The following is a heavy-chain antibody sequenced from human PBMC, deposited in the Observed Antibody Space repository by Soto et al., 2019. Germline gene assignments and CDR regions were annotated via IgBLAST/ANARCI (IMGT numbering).Heavy chain of an antibody. CDR1: GYTFISYD. V-gene: IGHV1-8*01. J-gene: IGHJ4*02. CDR3: ARGDGYLFDY. Sequence: QVQLVQSGAEVKKPGASVKVSCKASGYTFISYDINWVRQATGQGLEWMGWMNPNTGDTGYAKKFQGRVTMTRNTSINTAYLELGRLRSDDTGVYFCARGDGYLFDYVGQGTLVTVSS. CDR2: MNPNTGDT. D-gene: IGHD5-12*01.